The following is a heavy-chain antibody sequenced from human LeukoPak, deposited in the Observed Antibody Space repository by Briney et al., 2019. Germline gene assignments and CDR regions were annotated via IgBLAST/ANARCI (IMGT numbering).Heavy chain of an antibody. CDR1: GFTFSSYA. Sequence: PGRSLRLSCAASGFTFSSYAMHWVRQAPGKGLEWVAVISYDGSKKYYADSVKGRFTISRDNSKNTLYLQMNSLRAEDTAVYYCATVTTIVVVPAAPLPHDYWGQGTLVTVSS. J-gene: IGHJ4*02. CDR3: ATVTTIVVVPAAPLPHDY. V-gene: IGHV3-30-3*01. CDR2: ISYDGSKK. D-gene: IGHD2-2*01.